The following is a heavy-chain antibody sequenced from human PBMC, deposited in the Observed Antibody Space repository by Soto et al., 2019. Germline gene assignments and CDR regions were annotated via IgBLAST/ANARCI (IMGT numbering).Heavy chain of an antibody. Sequence: GESLKISCKGSGYSFTSYWIAWVRQMPGKGPEWMGIIYPGDSDTRYSPSFQGQVTISADKSISTAYLQWSSLKASDTAMYYCARLRGSGSHYYYYYMDVWGKGTTVTVSS. CDR2: IYPGDSDT. J-gene: IGHJ6*03. CDR3: ARLRGSGSHYYYYYMDV. V-gene: IGHV5-51*01. CDR1: GYSFTSYW. D-gene: IGHD3-10*01.